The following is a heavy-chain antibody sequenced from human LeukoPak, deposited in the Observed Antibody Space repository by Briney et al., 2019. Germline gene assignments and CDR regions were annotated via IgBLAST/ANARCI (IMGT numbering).Heavy chain of an antibody. CDR1: GFTFSNYA. CDR2: ITSSSDDI. Sequence: PGGSLRLSCAASGFTFSNYAANWVRHAPGKGLEWVSSITSSSDDIYYADSVKGRFTISRDNAKNSLYLQMNSLRADDTAVYYCARDFEERGYYLADFDYWGRGTLVTVSS. CDR3: ARDFEERGYYLADFDY. J-gene: IGHJ4*02. D-gene: IGHD3-22*01. V-gene: IGHV3-21*06.